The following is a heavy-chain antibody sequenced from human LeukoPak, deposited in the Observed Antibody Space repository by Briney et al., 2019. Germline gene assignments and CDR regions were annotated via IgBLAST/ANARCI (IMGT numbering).Heavy chain of an antibody. J-gene: IGHJ4*02. CDR3: ATGKRNLYFDY. CDR2: IYYSGST. Sequence: SQTLSLTCTVSGGSISSGDYYWSWIRQPPGKGLEWIGYIYYSGSTNYNPSLKSRVTISVDTSKNQFSLKLSSVTAADTAVYYCATGKRNLYFDYWGQGTLVTVSS. CDR1: GGSISSGDYY. V-gene: IGHV4-61*08. D-gene: IGHD1-14*01.